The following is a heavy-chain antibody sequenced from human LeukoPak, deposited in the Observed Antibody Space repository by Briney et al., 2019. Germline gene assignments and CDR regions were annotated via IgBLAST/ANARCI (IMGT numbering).Heavy chain of an antibody. J-gene: IGHJ4*02. Sequence: GRSLRLSCAASGFTYSSYAMHWVRQAPGKGLEWVAVISYDGSNKYYADSVKGRFTISRDNSKNTLYLQINSLRAEDTAVYYCTRDRGGNYYDSSGIDYWGQGTLVTVSS. CDR1: GFTYSSYA. CDR3: TRDRGGNYYDSSGIDY. V-gene: IGHV3-30-3*01. D-gene: IGHD3-22*01. CDR2: ISYDGSNK.